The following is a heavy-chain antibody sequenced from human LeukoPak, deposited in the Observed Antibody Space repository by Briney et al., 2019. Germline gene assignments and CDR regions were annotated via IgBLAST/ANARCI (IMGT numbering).Heavy chain of an antibody. CDR3: ARGRGRHYYDSSDYADY. D-gene: IGHD3-22*01. Sequence: SETLSLTCAVYGGSFSDYYWSWIRQPPGKGLEWIGEINHSGSTNYNPSLKSRVTISVDTSKNQFSLNLSSVTAADTAVYYCARGRGRHYYDSSDYADYWGQGTLVTVSS. J-gene: IGHJ4*02. V-gene: IGHV4-34*01. CDR1: GGSFSDYY. CDR2: INHSGST.